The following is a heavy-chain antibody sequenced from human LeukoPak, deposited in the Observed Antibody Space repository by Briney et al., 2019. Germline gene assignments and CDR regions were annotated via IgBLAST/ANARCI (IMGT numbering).Heavy chain of an antibody. V-gene: IGHV3-15*01. J-gene: IGHJ4*02. Sequence: GGSLRLSCAASGFTFSNAWMSWVRQAPGKGLEWVGRIRRKSDGGTADYAAPVKGRFTISRDDSKNTLYLQMNSLKTEDTAVYYCGTLTTVPNPFDYWGQGTLVTVSP. CDR2: IRRKSDGGTA. CDR3: GTLTTVPNPFDY. D-gene: IGHD4-17*01. CDR1: GFTFSNAW.